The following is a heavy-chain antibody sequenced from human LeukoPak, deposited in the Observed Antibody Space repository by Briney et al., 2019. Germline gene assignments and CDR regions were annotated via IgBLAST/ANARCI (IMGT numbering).Heavy chain of an antibody. J-gene: IGHJ6*02. V-gene: IGHV3-66*01. CDR3: ARDRQQLVPYYYYGMDV. CDR2: IYSGGST. Sequence: GGSLRLSCAASGFTVSSNYMSWVRQAPGKGLEWVSVIYSGGSTYYADSVKGRFTISRGNSKNTLYLQMNSLRAEDTAVYYCARDRQQLVPYYYYGMDVWGQGTTVTVSS. CDR1: GFTVSSNY. D-gene: IGHD6-13*01.